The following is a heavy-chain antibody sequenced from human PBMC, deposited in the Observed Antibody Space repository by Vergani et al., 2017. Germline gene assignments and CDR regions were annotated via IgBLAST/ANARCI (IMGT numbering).Heavy chain of an antibody. CDR3: TRGAPCGDGGCLHCVDL. V-gene: IGHV5-51*03. J-gene: IGHJ4*03. CDR2: INPIDSKI. D-gene: IGHD2-21*01. Sequence: EVMLVQSGAEVKKPGESLKISCKYSESSFISNEIAWVRQMSGKGLQWMGNINPIDSKIAYSPSFQGQDIMSLDKSITTAYLQWRSLRASDTAIYYCTRGAPCGDGGCLHCVDLGGQGKLAIFSA. CDR1: ESSFISNE.